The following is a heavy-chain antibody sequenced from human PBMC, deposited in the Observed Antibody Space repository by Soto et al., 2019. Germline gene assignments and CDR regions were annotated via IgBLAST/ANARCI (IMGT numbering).Heavy chain of an antibody. Sequence: QVQLHESGPGLVKPSETLSLTCVVSDGSISTYDWWTWLRQPPGKGLEWIGKMFHSGGADYSPSLKSRVTISADSSKNHFSLRLTAVTAAYTAVYYCETVNVDSMLEYWGQGTQVAVSS. CDR2: MFHSGGA. J-gene: IGHJ4*02. D-gene: IGHD3-3*01. V-gene: IGHV4-4*02. CDR1: DGSISTYDW. CDR3: ETVNVDSMLEY.